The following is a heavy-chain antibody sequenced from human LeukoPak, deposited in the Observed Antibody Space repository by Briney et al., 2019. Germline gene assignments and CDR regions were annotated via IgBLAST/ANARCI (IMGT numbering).Heavy chain of an antibody. J-gene: IGHJ5*02. CDR3: AREVVVVAATPHNWFDP. D-gene: IGHD2-15*01. V-gene: IGHV4-61*02. Sequence: PSQTLSLTCTVSGGSISSGSYYWRWVRQPAGRGLEWIGRIYTSGSTNYNPSLKSRVTISVGTSKNQYSLKLSSVTAADTAVYYCAREVVVVAATPHNWFDPWGQGTLVTVSS. CDR1: GGSISSGSYY. CDR2: IYTSGST.